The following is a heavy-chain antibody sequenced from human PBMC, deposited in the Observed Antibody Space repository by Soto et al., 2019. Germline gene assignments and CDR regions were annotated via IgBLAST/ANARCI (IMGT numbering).Heavy chain of an antibody. D-gene: IGHD6-6*01. CDR1: GGTFSSYA. CDR2: IIPIFGTA. Sequence: GASVKVSCKASGGTFSSYAISWVRQAPGQGLEWMGGIIPIFGTANYAQKFQGRVTITADESTSTAYMELSSLRSEDTAVYYCARDGSGIAARRGGWFDPWGQGTLVTVSS. CDR3: ARDGSGIAARRGGWFDP. V-gene: IGHV1-69*13. J-gene: IGHJ5*02.